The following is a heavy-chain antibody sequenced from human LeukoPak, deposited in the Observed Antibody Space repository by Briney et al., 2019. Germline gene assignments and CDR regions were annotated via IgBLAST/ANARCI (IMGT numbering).Heavy chain of an antibody. CDR2: INHSGST. J-gene: IGHJ4*02. CDR3: GSSEVGRTTSGTHDF. V-gene: IGHV4-34*01. CDR1: GGSFSGYY. Sequence: PSETLSLTCAVYGGSFSGYYWSWIRQPPGKGLEWIGEINHSGSTNYNPSLKSRVTISVDTSKNQFSLKLSSVTAADTAVYYCGSSEVGRTTSGTHDFWGQGTLVTVSA. D-gene: IGHD1-14*01.